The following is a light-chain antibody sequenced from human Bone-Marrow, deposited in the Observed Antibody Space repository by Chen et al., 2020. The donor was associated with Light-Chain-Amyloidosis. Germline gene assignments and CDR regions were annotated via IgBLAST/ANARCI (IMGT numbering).Light chain of an antibody. CDR1: QTITCNY. CDR3: QQYGTSPLT. J-gene: IGKJ4*01. Sequence: EILLTLSPGTLSLPLGEGANLSCRASQTITCNYLTCYQQNFGQALRLLIYASSSRATGIPDRFTGSGSGTDFTLTINRLEPEDFAMYYCQQYGTSPLTFGGGTKVEIK. V-gene: IGKV3-20*01. CDR2: ASS.